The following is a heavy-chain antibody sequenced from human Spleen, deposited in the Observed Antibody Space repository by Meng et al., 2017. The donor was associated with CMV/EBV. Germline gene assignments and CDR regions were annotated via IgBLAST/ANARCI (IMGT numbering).Heavy chain of an antibody. V-gene: IGHV3-15*01. CDR2: VKSKTEGGTT. CDR3: TTAVYDFWSGYWTYFDY. Sequence: GESLKISCAASGFTFTHAWMTWVRQAPGKGLEWVGRVKSKTEGGTTDYTAPVKGRFTISRDDSKSTLYLQMNSLKTEDTAVYYCTTAVYDFWSGYWTYFDYWGQGTLVTVSS. CDR1: GFTFTHAW. D-gene: IGHD3-3*01. J-gene: IGHJ4*02.